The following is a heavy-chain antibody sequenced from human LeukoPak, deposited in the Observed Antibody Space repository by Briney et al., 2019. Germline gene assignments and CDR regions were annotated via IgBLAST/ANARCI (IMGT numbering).Heavy chain of an antibody. Sequence: SETLSLTCTVSGGSISSGDYYWSWIRQPPGKGLEWIGYIYYSGSTYYNPSLKSRVTISVDTSKNQFSLKLSSVTAADTAVYYCARDLAYCSSTSCYSDWFDPWGQGTLVTVSS. CDR2: IYYSGST. D-gene: IGHD2-2*01. CDR1: GGSISSGDYY. J-gene: IGHJ5*02. V-gene: IGHV4-30-4*01. CDR3: ARDLAYCSSTSCYSDWFDP.